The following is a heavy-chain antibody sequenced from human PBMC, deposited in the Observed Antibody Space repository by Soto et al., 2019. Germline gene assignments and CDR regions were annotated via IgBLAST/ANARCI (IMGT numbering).Heavy chain of an antibody. D-gene: IGHD2-15*01. V-gene: IGHV1-69*13. J-gene: IGHJ5*02. CDR3: ARSERMETINWFDP. CDR1: GGTFSSYA. Sequence: SVKVSCKASGGTFSSYAISCVRQAPGQGLEWMGGIIPIFGTANYAQKFQGRVTITADESTSTAYMELSSLRSEDTAVYYCARSERMETINWFDPWGQGTLVTVSS. CDR2: IIPIFGTA.